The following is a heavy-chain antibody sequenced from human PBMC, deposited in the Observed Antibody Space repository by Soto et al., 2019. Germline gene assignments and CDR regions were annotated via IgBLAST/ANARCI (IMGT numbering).Heavy chain of an antibody. CDR3: AKVDSSGPYRYYFDY. V-gene: IGHV3-74*01. CDR1: GFTFSTHW. CDR2: INGDGSET. J-gene: IGHJ4*02. D-gene: IGHD3-22*01. Sequence: EVQLVESGGGLVQPGGSLRLSCAASGFTFSTHWMHWVRQAPGKGLVWVSRINGDGSETTYADSVKGRLTISRDNAKNTLYLQMNSLRAEDTAVYYCAKVDSSGPYRYYFDYWGQGTLVTVSS.